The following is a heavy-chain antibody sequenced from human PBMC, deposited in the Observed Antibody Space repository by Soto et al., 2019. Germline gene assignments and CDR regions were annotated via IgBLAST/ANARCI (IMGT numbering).Heavy chain of an antibody. CDR3: ARDSGDTTLRQWGRSFHY. D-gene: IGHD1-1*01. V-gene: IGHV1-46*01. CDR2: INPSGGGT. Sequence: ASVKVSCKASGFTFTNYYIHWVRQAPGQGLEWMGLINPSGGGTFYAQKFQGRVTVTRDTSTGTVYMELSNLRSEDTAVYFCARDSGDTTLRQWGRSFHYWGQG. CDR1: GFTFTNYY. J-gene: IGHJ4*02.